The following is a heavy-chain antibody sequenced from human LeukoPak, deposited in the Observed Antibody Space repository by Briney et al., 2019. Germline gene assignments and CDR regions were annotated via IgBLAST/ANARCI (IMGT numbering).Heavy chain of an antibody. D-gene: IGHD5-24*01. CDR1: GGTFSSYA. J-gene: IGHJ4*02. CDR2: IIPILGIA. Sequence: SVKVSCKASGGTFSSYAISWVRQAPGQGLEWMGRIIPILGIANYAQKFQGRVTITADKSTSTAYMELSSLRSEDTAVYYCASDVEMATHYDYWGQGTLVTVSS. CDR3: ASDVEMATHYDY. V-gene: IGHV1-69*04.